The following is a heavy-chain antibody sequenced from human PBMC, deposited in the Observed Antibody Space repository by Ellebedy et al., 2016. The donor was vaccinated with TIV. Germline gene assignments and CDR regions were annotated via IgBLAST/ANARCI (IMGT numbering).Heavy chain of an antibody. CDR2: IYYSGST. D-gene: IGHD2-15*01. Sequence: SETLSLXXTVSGGSISSGGYYWSWIRQHPGKGLEWIGYIYYSGSTYYNPSLKSRVTISVDTSKNQFSLKLSSVTAADTAVYYCARELVTDCSGGSCYSFFDYWGQGTLVTVSS. V-gene: IGHV4-31*03. J-gene: IGHJ4*02. CDR1: GGSISSGGYY. CDR3: ARELVTDCSGGSCYSFFDY.